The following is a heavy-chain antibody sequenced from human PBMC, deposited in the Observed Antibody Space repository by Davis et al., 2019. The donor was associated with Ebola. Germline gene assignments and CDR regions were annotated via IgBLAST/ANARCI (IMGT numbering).Heavy chain of an antibody. Sequence: PSETLSLTCTVSGGSISSYYWSWIRQPPGKGLEWIGYIYYSGSTNYNPSLKSRVTISVDTSKNQFSLKLSSVTAADTAVYYCARHPYHGPEWLVDYWGQGTLVTVSS. D-gene: IGHD6-19*01. CDR1: GGSISSYY. CDR3: ARHPYHGPEWLVDY. CDR2: IYYSGST. V-gene: IGHV4-59*01. J-gene: IGHJ4*02.